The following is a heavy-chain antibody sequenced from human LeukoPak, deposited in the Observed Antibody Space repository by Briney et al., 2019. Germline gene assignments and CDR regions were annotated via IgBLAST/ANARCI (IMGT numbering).Heavy chain of an antibody. CDR2: INPNSGGT. J-gene: IGHJ4*02. D-gene: IGHD6-19*01. CDR1: GYTFTGYY. Sequence: ATVKVSCKASGYTFTGYYMHWVRQAPGQGLEWRGWINPNSGGTNYAQKFQGRVAMTRDTSISTAYMELSRLRSDDTAVYYCARGSKRSQRYSSGPGGYWGQGTLVTVSS. CDR3: ARGSKRSQRYSSGPGGY. V-gene: IGHV1-2*02.